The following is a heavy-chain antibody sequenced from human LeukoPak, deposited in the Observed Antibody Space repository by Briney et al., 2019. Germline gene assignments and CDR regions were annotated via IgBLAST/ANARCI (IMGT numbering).Heavy chain of an antibody. CDR1: GYTFTIYY. CDR2: INPSGGST. Sequence: ASVTVSFKASGYTFTIYYMHWVRQAPGQGLEWMGIINPSGGSTSYAQKFQGRVTMTRDTSTSTVYMELSSLRSEDTAVYYCAREGGHDSSGYHFDYWGQGTLVTVSS. V-gene: IGHV1-46*01. D-gene: IGHD3-22*01. CDR3: AREGGHDSSGYHFDY. J-gene: IGHJ4*02.